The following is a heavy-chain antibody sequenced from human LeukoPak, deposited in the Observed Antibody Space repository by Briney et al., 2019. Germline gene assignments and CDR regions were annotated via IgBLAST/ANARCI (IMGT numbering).Heavy chain of an antibody. CDR2: IYSSGNP. CDR3: ASHDYGGGSGDS. Sequence: AETLSLICTVSGGSISRSGYYWTWIRQSPGKGLERLGNIYSSGNPYYSPSLKTRITISLDTSKNQFSLKLTSVTAADTAVYYCASHDYGGGSGDSWGQGTLVTVSS. J-gene: IGHJ5*02. D-gene: IGHD4-23*01. CDR1: GGSISRSGYY. V-gene: IGHV4-39*01.